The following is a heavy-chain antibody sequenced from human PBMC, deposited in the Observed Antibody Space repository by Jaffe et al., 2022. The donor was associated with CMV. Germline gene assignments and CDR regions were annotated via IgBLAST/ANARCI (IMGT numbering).Heavy chain of an antibody. J-gene: IGHJ6*02. CDR3: AKALVVITDYQYGMDV. V-gene: IGHV3-30*18. Sequence: QVQLVESGGGVVQPGRSLRLSCAASGFTFSSYSVHWVRQAPGKGLEWVAVISHDGSHKYYADFVRGRFTISRDNAKSTLYLHMDSLRAEDTAIYYCAKALVVITDYQYGMDVWGQGTTVTVSS. CDR1: GFTFSSYS. D-gene: IGHD2-15*01. CDR2: ISHDGSHK.